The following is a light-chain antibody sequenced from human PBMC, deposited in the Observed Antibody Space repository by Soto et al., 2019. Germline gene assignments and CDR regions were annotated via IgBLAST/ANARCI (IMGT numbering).Light chain of an antibody. CDR3: QQLSRYPLT. CDR2: SAP. Sequence: DIQLAKSPAVPTESVGDTVTITCRASQALSNYLAWYQQKPGKAPDLLIYSAPTLQSGVPSRFSGSGSETEFSLTIRALQPEEFATYYCQQLSRYPLTVGRGTKVDIK. J-gene: IGKJ4*01. CDR1: QALSNY. V-gene: IGKV1-9*01.